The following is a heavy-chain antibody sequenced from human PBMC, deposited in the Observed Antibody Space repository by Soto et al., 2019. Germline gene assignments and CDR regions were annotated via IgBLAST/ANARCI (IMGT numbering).Heavy chain of an antibody. J-gene: IGHJ5*02. D-gene: IGHD3-22*01. Sequence: QVQLQESGPGLVKPSQTLSLTCNVSGASISSGDYYWSWIRQHPGKGLEWIGYIWHTGSTYYNPSLKSSIHISVDTSKNQFSLKLRSVTAADTAVYFCATIYDSSGYYYVNNWFDPWGQGTLVTVSS. CDR1: GASISSGDYY. V-gene: IGHV4-31*03. CDR2: IWHTGST. CDR3: ATIYDSSGYYYVNNWFDP.